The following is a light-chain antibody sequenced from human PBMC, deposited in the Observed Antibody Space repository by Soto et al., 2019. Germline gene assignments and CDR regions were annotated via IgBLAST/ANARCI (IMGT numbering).Light chain of an antibody. Sequence: EIVLTQSPGTLSLSPGKRATLSCRASQSVSSSYLAWYQQKPGQAPRLLIYGASSRATGIPDRFSGSGSGTDFTLTISRLEPENFAVYYCQQYGSSPGITFGQGTRLEIK. CDR2: GAS. CDR3: QQYGSSPGIT. J-gene: IGKJ5*01. CDR1: QSVSSSY. V-gene: IGKV3-20*01.